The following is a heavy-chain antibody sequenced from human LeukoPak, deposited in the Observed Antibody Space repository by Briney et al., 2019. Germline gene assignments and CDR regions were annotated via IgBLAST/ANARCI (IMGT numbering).Heavy chain of an antibody. Sequence: PSETLSLTCTVSGGSVSSYFCSWIRQPPGKGLEWIGYMYYSGSTNYNTSLKSRVTISVDTSKNQFSLQLSSVTAADTAVYYCAKFITRSYYFDYWGQGTLVTVSS. CDR3: AKFITRSYYFDY. V-gene: IGHV4-59*02. CDR1: GGSVSSYF. D-gene: IGHD3-16*01. CDR2: MYYSGST. J-gene: IGHJ4*02.